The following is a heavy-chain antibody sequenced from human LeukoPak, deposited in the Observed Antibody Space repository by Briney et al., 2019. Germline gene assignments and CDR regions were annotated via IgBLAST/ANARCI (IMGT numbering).Heavy chain of an antibody. CDR3: ARGPIAAAGLLNNWFDP. J-gene: IGHJ5*02. CDR2: INHSGST. D-gene: IGHD6-13*01. CDR1: GGSFSGYY. V-gene: IGHV4-34*01. Sequence: SETLSLTCAVYGGSFSGYYWSWIRQPPGKGLEWTGEINHSGSTNYNPSLKSRVTISVDTSKNQFSLKLSSVTAADTAVYYCARGPIAAAGLLNNWFDPWGQGTLVTVSS.